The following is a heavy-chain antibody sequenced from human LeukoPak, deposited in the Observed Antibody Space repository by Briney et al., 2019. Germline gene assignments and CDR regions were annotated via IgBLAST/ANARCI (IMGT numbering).Heavy chain of an antibody. V-gene: IGHV1-69*04. D-gene: IGHD2-15*01. Sequence: SVKVSCKASGGTFSSYTISWVRQAPGQGLEWMGRIIPILGIANYAQKFQGRVTITADKSTSTAYMELSSLRSGDTAVYYCAREHCSGGSCFDPRYYYYGMDVWGQGTTVTVSS. CDR2: IIPILGIA. J-gene: IGHJ6*02. CDR3: AREHCSGGSCFDPRYYYYGMDV. CDR1: GGTFSSYT.